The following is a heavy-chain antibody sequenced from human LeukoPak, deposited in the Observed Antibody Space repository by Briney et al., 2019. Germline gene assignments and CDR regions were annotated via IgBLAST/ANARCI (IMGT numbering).Heavy chain of an antibody. V-gene: IGHV7-4-1*02. CDR3: ARGGDIVVVPAAILTVFDY. Sequence: GASVKVSCKASGYTFTSYAMNWVRQAPGQGLEWMGWINTNTGNPTYAQGFTGRFVFSLDTSVSTAYLQISSLKAEDTAVYYCARGGDIVVVPAAILTVFDYWGQGTLVTVSS. J-gene: IGHJ4*02. D-gene: IGHD2-2*01. CDR1: GYTFTSYA. CDR2: INTNTGNP.